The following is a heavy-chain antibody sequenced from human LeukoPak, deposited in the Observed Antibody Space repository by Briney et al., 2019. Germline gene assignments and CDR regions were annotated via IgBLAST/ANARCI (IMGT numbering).Heavy chain of an antibody. V-gene: IGHV4-38-2*02. Sequence: PSETLSLTCTVSGYSINSGHYWGWIRQSPGKGLEWIGSISHSGSTSYYPSLKSRVTISIDTSKNQFSLKVSSVTAADTAVYYCARGLQLWARDPFDYWGQGTLVTVSS. CDR2: ISHSGST. CDR1: GYSINSGHY. J-gene: IGHJ4*02. D-gene: IGHD5-18*01. CDR3: ARGLQLWARDPFDY.